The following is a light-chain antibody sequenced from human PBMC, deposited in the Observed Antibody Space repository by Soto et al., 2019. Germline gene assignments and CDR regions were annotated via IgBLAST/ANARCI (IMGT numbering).Light chain of an antibody. V-gene: IGLV1-44*01. Sequence: QSELTQPYSVSGTPGQRVTISCSGSSSNIGSNPVNWYLQLPGTAPKLLIHSNNQRPSGVPARFSASKSGTSASLAISGLRSEDEADYYCGTWDDSLKGVVFGGGTKLTVL. J-gene: IGLJ2*01. CDR2: SNN. CDR3: GTWDDSLKGVV. CDR1: SSNIGSNP.